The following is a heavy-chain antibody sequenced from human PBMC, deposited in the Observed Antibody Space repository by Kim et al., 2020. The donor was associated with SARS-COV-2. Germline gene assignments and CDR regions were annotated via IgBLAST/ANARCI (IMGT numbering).Heavy chain of an antibody. J-gene: IGHJ4*02. Sequence: STYYNPSLKSRVTISVDTSKNQFSLKLSSVTAADTAVYYCARERAMAVDYWGQGTLVTVSS. V-gene: IGHV4-39*02. CDR3: ARERAMAVDY. D-gene: IGHD5-18*01. CDR2: ST.